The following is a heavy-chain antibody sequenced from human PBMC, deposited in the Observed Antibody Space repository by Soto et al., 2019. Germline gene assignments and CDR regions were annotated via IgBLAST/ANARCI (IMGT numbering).Heavy chain of an antibody. V-gene: IGHV3-48*01. Sequence: GGSLRLSCAASGFTFSSYSMNWVRQAPGKGLEWVSYISSSSSTIYYADSVKGRFTISRDNAKNSLYLQMNSLRAEDTAVYYCASPSPIAVAGIYWFDPWGQGTLVTVSS. J-gene: IGHJ5*02. D-gene: IGHD6-19*01. CDR1: GFTFSSYS. CDR3: ASPSPIAVAGIYWFDP. CDR2: ISSSSSTI.